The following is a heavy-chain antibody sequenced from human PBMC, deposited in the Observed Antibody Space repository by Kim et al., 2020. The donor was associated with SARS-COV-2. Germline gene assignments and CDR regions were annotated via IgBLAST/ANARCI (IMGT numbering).Heavy chain of an antibody. CDR1: GYSFSSFG. V-gene: IGHV1-18*01. CDR3: ARVGCSGVSCYTHYGMDV. CDR2: ITAYNGNT. Sequence: ASVKVSCKASGYSFSSFGVSWVRQAPGQGLEWMGWITAYNGNTNYAQKFQFRVTMTIDTSTTTASMELRSLRSDDTAVYYCARVGCSGVSCYTHYGMDVWGQGTTVTVSS. J-gene: IGHJ6*02. D-gene: IGHD2-15*01.